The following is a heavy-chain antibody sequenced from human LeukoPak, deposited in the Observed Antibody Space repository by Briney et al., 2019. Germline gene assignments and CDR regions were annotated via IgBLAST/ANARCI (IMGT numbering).Heavy chain of an antibody. V-gene: IGHV3-11*04. J-gene: IGHJ4*02. CDR3: AREGCTNGVCYTALFDY. Sequence: SGGSLRLSCAASGFTFSDYYMSWIRQAPGKGLEWVSYISSSGSTIYYADSVKGRFTISRDNAKNSLYLQMNSLRAEDTAVYYCAREGCTNGVCYTALFDYRGQGTLVTVSS. D-gene: IGHD2-8*01. CDR1: GFTFSDYY. CDR2: ISSSGSTI.